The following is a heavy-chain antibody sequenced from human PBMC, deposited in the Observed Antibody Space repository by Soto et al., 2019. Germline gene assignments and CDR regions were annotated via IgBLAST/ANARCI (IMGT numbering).Heavy chain of an antibody. CDR1: GVSISSSRYY. D-gene: IGHD3-9*01. CDR3: ARQNYDILTGYPSYCDY. Sequence: ETLSLTFTVSGVSISSSRYYWGWIRQPPGKGLEWIGSIYYSGSTYYNPSLKSRVTISVDTSKNQFSLKLSSVTAADTAVYYCARQNYDILTGYPSYCDYWGQGTLVTVSS. J-gene: IGHJ4*02. V-gene: IGHV4-39*01. CDR2: IYYSGST.